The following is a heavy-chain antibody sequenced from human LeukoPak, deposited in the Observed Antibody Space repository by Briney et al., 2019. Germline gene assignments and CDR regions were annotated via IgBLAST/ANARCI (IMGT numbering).Heavy chain of an antibody. Sequence: SVKVSCKASGGTFSSYAISWVRQAPGQGLEWMGGIIPIFGTANYAQKFQGRVTITADESTSTAYMELSSLRSEDTAVYYCARKERVGATPLDYWGQGTLVTVSS. CDR2: IIPIFGTA. V-gene: IGHV1-69*13. CDR3: ARKERVGATPLDY. J-gene: IGHJ4*02. CDR1: GGTFSSYA. D-gene: IGHD1-26*01.